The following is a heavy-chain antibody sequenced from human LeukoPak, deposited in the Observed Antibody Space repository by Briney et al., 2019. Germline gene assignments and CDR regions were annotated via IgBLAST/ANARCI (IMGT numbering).Heavy chain of an antibody. CDR1: GFTFSDYY. V-gene: IGHV3-53*01. CDR3: AKDHGTMVRGVSDY. Sequence: GGSLRLSCAASGFTFSDYYMSWIRQAPGKGLEWVSVIYSGGSTYYADSVKGRFTISRDNSKNTLYLQMNSLRAEDTAVYYCAKDHGTMVRGVSDYWGQGTLVTVSS. D-gene: IGHD3-10*01. J-gene: IGHJ4*02. CDR2: IYSGGST.